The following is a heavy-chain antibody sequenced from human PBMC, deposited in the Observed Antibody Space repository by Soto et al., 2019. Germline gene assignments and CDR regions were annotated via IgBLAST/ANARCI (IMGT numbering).Heavy chain of an antibody. CDR3: ARRSNYFGAPGYYYYMDV. D-gene: IGHD3-3*01. V-gene: IGHV1-2*04. CDR2: MNPNGDGT. Sequence: QVQLVQSGAEGKEAGASVIVSCKASGYTFTGHYIHWLRQAPGQGLEWLGWMNPNGDGTNYAQKFKGWVSMTRDTSISTAYMELTRLRSDDTAVYFCARRSNYFGAPGYYYYMDVWGKGTTVTVSS. CDR1: GYTFTGHY. J-gene: IGHJ6*03.